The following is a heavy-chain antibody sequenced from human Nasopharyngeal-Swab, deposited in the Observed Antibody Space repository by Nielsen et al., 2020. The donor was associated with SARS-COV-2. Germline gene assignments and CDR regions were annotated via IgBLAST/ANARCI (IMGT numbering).Heavy chain of an antibody. Sequence: GESLKISCAASGFTFGTCAMSWVRQAPGKGLEWVSTISSSGGSTYYADSVKGRFTISRDFSRNTLYLQMNSLRAEDTAVYYCARDRYLARWGQGTLVTVSS. J-gene: IGHJ4*02. CDR1: GFTFGTCA. CDR2: ISSSGGST. CDR3: ARDRYLAR. D-gene: IGHD3-16*02. V-gene: IGHV3-23*01.